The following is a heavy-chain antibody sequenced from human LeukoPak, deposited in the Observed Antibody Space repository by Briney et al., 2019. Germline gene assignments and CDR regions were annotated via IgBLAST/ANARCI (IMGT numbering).Heavy chain of an antibody. CDR2: IKQDGSEK. J-gene: IGHJ4*02. D-gene: IGHD3-22*01. CDR1: GFTFSSYW. CDR3: ARVGYYYHY. Sequence: PGGSLRLSCAASGFTFSSYWMSWVRQAPGKGLEGVATIKQDGSEKDFVDSVKGRFTISRDNAKNSLYLQMNSLRAEDTALYYCARVGYYYHYWGQGTLVTVSS. V-gene: IGHV3-7*01.